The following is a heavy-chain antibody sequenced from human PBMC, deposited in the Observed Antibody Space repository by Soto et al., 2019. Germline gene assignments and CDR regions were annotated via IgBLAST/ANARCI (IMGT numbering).Heavy chain of an antibody. J-gene: IGHJ5*02. V-gene: IGHV4-34*01. CDR1: GGSFSGYY. Sequence: SETLSLTCAVYGGSFSGYYWSWIRQPPGKGLEWIGEINHSGSTNYNPSLKSRVTISVDTSKNQFSLKLSSVTAADTAVYYCARVSGWYANWFDPWGQGTLVTVSS. D-gene: IGHD6-19*01. CDR2: INHSGST. CDR3: ARVSGWYANWFDP.